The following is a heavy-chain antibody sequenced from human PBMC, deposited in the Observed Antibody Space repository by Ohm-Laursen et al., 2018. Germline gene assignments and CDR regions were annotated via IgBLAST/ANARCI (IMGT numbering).Heavy chain of an antibody. D-gene: IGHD1-14*01. J-gene: IGHJ5*02. V-gene: IGHV3-30*03. CDR3: ARLEVPERFDP. Sequence: SLRLSCAASGFTFSSYGMHWVRQAPGKGLEWVAVISYDGSNKYYADSVKGRFTISRDNSKNTLYLHMNSLRAEDTAVYYCARLEVPERFDPWGQGTLVTVSS. CDR2: ISYDGSNK. CDR1: GFTFSSYG.